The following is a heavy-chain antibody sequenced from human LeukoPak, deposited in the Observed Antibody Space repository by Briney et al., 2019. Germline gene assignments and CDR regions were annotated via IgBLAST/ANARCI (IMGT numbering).Heavy chain of an antibody. CDR3: AAAGDY. Sequence: GGPLRLSCAASGFTFGSYTMNWVRQAPGKGLEWVSHISSTSTTYYADSVKGRFTTSRDNAKNLLYLQMNSLRDEDTAVYYCAAAGDYWGQGTLVTVSS. D-gene: IGHD3-10*01. J-gene: IGHJ4*02. CDR2: ISSTSTT. CDR1: GFTFGSYT. V-gene: IGHV3-48*02.